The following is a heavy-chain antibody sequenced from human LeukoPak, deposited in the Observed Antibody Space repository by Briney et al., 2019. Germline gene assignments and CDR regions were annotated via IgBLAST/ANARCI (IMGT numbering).Heavy chain of an antibody. J-gene: IGHJ4*02. CDR3: AKMATYYFDY. D-gene: IGHD5-12*01. V-gene: IGHV4-59*08. CDR1: GGSISSYY. CDR2: IYYSGST. Sequence: SETLSLTCTVSGGSISSYYWSWIRQPPGKGLEWIGYIYYSGSTNYNPSLKSRVTMSVDTSKNQFSLKLSSVTAADTAVYYCAKMATYYFDYWGQGTLVTVSS.